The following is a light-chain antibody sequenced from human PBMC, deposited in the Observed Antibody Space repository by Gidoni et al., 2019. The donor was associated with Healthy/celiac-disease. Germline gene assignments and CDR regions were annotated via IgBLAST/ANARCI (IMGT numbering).Light chain of an antibody. CDR2: KAS. V-gene: IGKV1-5*03. J-gene: IGKJ2*01. Sequence: DIQMTQSPSTLSASVGDRVTITCRASQSISSWLAWYQQKPGKAPKLLIYKASSLEIGVPSRFSGSGSGTEFTLTISSLQPDDFATYYCQQYNSYPYTFGQGTKLEIK. CDR1: QSISSW. CDR3: QQYNSYPYT.